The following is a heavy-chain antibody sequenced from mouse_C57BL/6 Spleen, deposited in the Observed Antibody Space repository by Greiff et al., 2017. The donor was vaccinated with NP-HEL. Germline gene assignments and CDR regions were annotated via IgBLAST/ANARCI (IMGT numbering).Heavy chain of an antibody. CDR1: GYAFSSSW. CDR3: AREDDYDVEAWFAY. J-gene: IGHJ3*01. V-gene: IGHV1-82*01. D-gene: IGHD2-4*01. Sequence: VQLQESGPELVKPGASVKISCKASGYAFSSSWMNWVKQRPGKGLEWIGRIYPGDGDTNYNGKFKGKATLTADKSSSTAYMQLSSLTSEDSAVYFCAREDDYDVEAWFAYWGQGTLVTVSA. CDR2: IYPGDGDT.